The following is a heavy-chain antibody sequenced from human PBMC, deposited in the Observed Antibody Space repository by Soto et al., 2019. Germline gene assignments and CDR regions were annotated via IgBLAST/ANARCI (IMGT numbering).Heavy chain of an antibody. CDR1: GGSISSGGYS. Sequence: SETLSLTCAVSGGSISSGGYSWSWIRQPPGKGLEWIGYIYNSGSTHYNPSLKSRITMSVDTSKNQFSLKLSSVTVADTAVYFCARETVGTIDRWGQGTLVTVSS. V-gene: IGHV4-31*11. CDR2: IYNSGST. J-gene: IGHJ5*02. CDR3: ARETVGTIDR. D-gene: IGHD5-12*01.